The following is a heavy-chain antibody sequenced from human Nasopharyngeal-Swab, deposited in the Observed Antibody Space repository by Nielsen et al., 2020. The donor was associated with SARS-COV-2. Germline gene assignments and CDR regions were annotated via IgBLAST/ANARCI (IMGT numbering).Heavy chain of an antibody. Sequence: KVSCKGSGYSFTSYWIGWVRQMPGKALEWMGIIYPGDSDTRYIPSFQGQVTISADKSISTAYLQWSSLKASDTAMYYCARPYCSSTSCPNWFDPWGQGTLVTVSS. D-gene: IGHD2-2*01. J-gene: IGHJ5*02. CDR2: IYPGDSDT. CDR3: ARPYCSSTSCPNWFDP. CDR1: GYSFTSYW. V-gene: IGHV5-51*01.